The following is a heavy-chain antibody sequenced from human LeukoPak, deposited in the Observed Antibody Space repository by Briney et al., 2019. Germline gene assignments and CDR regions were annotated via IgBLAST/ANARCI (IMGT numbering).Heavy chain of an antibody. J-gene: IGHJ4*02. D-gene: IGHD3-22*01. CDR2: IKQDGSEK. CDR3: ARDSYYYDSSGSFDY. V-gene: IGHV3-7*01. Sequence: PGGSLRLSCTASGFTFSNYWMTWVRQAPGKGVEWVASIKQDGSEKQYVGSVRGRFTISRDNAKNSLYLQMNSLRAEDTAVYYCARDSYYYDSSGSFDYWGQGTLVTVSS. CDR1: GFTFSNYW.